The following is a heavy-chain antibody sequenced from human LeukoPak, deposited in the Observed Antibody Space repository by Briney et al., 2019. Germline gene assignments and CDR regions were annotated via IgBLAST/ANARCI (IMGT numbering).Heavy chain of an antibody. Sequence: GGSLRLSCAASGFTFSSYSMDWVRQAPGKGLEWVSSISSSSSYIYYADSVKGRFTISRDNAKNSLYLQMNSLRAEDTAVYYCARDVAAAGDYWGQGTLVTVSS. V-gene: IGHV3-21*01. CDR1: GFTFSSYS. CDR3: ARDVAAAGDY. J-gene: IGHJ4*02. D-gene: IGHD6-13*01. CDR2: ISSSSSYI.